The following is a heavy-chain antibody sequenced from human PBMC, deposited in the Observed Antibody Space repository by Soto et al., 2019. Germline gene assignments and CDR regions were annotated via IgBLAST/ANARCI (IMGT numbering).Heavy chain of an antibody. CDR1: RGTFSSYA. Sequence: SVKVSLKATRGTFSSYASSWVRQAPGQGVERMGRIIPFIGRANYAQKFQGRVTSTADETTNTAYMELTSLRSEDTAVYYCARVVMTTVPASYYYGMDVWGQGTTVTVSS. D-gene: IGHD4-4*01. V-gene: IGHV1-69*11. CDR3: ARVVMTTVPASYYYGMDV. J-gene: IGHJ6*02. CDR2: IIPFIGRA.